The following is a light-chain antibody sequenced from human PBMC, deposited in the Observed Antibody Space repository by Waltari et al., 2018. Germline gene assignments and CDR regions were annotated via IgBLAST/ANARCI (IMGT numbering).Light chain of an antibody. J-gene: IGKJ1*01. V-gene: IGKV3-20*01. CDR1: QSVTSNH. Sequence: EIVLTQSPGTLSLSPGERATLPCRASQSVTSNHLAWYQQKPGQAPRLLIYGASSRTGGTPDRFSGGGSGTDFTLTISRLEPEDFAVYYCQQYGSSPGAFGQGTKVEIK. CDR2: GAS. CDR3: QQYGSSPGA.